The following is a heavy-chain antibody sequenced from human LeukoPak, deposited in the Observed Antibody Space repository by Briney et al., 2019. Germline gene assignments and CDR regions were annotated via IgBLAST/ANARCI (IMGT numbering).Heavy chain of an antibody. CDR3: ARDTGITMVRGVFDI. J-gene: IGHJ3*02. Sequence: SETLSLTCAVYGGSFSGYYWSWIRQPPGKGLEWIGEINHSGSTNYNPSLKSRVTISVDTSKNQFSLKLSSVTAADTAVYYCARDTGITMVRGVFDIWGQGTMVTVSS. V-gene: IGHV4-34*01. CDR2: INHSGST. D-gene: IGHD3-10*01. CDR1: GGSFSGYY.